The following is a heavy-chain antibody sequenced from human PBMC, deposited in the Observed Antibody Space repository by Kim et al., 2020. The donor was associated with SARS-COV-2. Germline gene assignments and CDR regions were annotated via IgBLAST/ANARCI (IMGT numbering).Heavy chain of an antibody. CDR1: GGSISSGSYY. J-gene: IGHJ6*02. V-gene: IGHV4-61*02. Sequence: SETLSLTCTVSGGSISSGSYYWSWIRQPAGKQLEWIGRIYTSGSTNYNPSLESRVTISVDTSKNQFSLKLSSVTAADTAVYYCARENGDYGGYYYGMDVWGQGTTVTVSS. D-gene: IGHD4-17*01. CDR3: ARENGDYGGYYYGMDV. CDR2: IYTSGST.